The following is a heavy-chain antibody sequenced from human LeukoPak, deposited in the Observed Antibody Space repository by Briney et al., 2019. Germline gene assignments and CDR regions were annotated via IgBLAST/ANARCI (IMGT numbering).Heavy chain of an antibody. D-gene: IGHD3-22*01. Sequence: GGSLRLSCAASGFTFSRYWMHWVRQAPGKGLVWVSRINNDGSDTSYADSVKGRFTISRDNAKNTLFLQMNSLRAEDTAVYYCARRWYASSGYYLIDDWGQGTLVTVSS. J-gene: IGHJ4*02. CDR3: ARRWYASSGYYLIDD. V-gene: IGHV3-74*01. CDR2: INNDGSDT. CDR1: GFTFSRYW.